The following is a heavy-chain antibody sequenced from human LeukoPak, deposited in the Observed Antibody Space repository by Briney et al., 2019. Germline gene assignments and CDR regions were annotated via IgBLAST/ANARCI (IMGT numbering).Heavy chain of an antibody. CDR3: AREPVRSSIAARPAGGFDY. Sequence: SVKVSCKASGGTFSSYAISWVRQAPGQGLEWMGGIIPIFGTANYAQKFQGRVTITTDESTSTAYMELSSLRSEDTAVYYCAREPVRSSIAARPAGGFDYWGQGTLVTVSS. CDR1: GGTFSSYA. V-gene: IGHV1-69*05. D-gene: IGHD6-6*01. J-gene: IGHJ4*02. CDR2: IIPIFGTA.